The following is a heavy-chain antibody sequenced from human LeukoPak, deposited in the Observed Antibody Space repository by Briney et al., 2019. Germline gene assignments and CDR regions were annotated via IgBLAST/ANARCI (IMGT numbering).Heavy chain of an antibody. J-gene: IGHJ6*02. D-gene: IGHD3-10*01. CDR2: INPSGGST. Sequence: ASVKVSCKASGYTFTSYYMHWVRQAPGQGLEWMGIINPSGGSTSYAQKSQGRVTMTRDTSTSTVYMELSSLRSEDTAVHYCARGDLGLWFGESTYGMDVWGQGTTVTVSS. V-gene: IGHV1-46*01. CDR1: GYTFTSYY. CDR3: ARGDLGLWFGESTYGMDV.